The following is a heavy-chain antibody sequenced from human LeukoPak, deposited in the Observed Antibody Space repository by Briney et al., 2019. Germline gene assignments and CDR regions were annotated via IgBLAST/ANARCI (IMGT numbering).Heavy chain of an antibody. CDR2: INPSGGST. Sequence: ASVKVSCKASGYTFTSYYMHWVRQAPGPGLEWMGIINPSGGSTSYAQKFQGRVTMTWDTSTSTVYMELSSLRSEDTAVYYCARVAVLIPYYYDSSGYSNWFDPWGQGTLVTVSS. CDR3: ARVAVLIPYYYDSSGYSNWFDP. D-gene: IGHD3-22*01. J-gene: IGHJ5*02. V-gene: IGHV1-46*01. CDR1: GYTFTSYY.